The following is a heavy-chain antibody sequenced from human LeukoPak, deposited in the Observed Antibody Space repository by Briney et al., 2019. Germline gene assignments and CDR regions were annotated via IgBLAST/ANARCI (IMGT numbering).Heavy chain of an antibody. CDR2: LYTSGST. Sequence: SQTLSLTCAVSGGSISGGSSYWSWIRQPAGKGLEWIGRLYTSGSTNYNPSLKSRVTISVDTSKNQFSLKLNSVTAADTAVYFCARREGSGIGDWFDPWGQGTLVTVSS. J-gene: IGHJ5*02. CDR1: GGSISGGSSY. D-gene: IGHD3-10*01. V-gene: IGHV4-61*02. CDR3: ARREGSGIGDWFDP.